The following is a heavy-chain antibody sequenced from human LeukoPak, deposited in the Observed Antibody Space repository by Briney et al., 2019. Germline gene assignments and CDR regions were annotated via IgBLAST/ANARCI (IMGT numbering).Heavy chain of an antibody. Sequence: GASVKVSCKVSGYTLTELSMHWVRQAPGKGLEWMGGFDPEDGETIYAQKFQGRVTMTEDTSTDTAYMELSSLTSEDTALYYCATALVPAAIDAFDIWGQGTMVTVSS. CDR3: ATALVPAAIDAFDI. CDR2: FDPEDGET. J-gene: IGHJ3*02. CDR1: GYTLTELS. D-gene: IGHD2-2*02. V-gene: IGHV1-24*01.